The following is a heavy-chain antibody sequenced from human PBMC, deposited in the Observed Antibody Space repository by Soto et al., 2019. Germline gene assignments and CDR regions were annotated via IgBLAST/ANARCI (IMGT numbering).Heavy chain of an antibody. V-gene: IGHV4-59*08. J-gene: IGHJ4*02. CDR1: GGSLTSYF. Sequence: QVQLQESGPGRVKPSETLSLNCSVSGGSLTSYFWSWIRQPPGKGLEWLGYISYSGYTNYNPSLKRRVTISRDTSQNQFSLRLTSVTAADTAVYYCARRWSGIDSWGQGTLVTVSS. CDR3: ARRWSGIDS. CDR2: ISYSGYT. D-gene: IGHD3-3*01.